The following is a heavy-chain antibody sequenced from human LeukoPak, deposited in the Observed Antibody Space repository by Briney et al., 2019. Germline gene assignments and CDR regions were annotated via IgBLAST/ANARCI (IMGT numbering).Heavy chain of an antibody. D-gene: IGHD3-10*01. Sequence: SETLSLTCAVYGGSFSGYYWSWIRQPPGKGLEWIGEINHSGSTNYNPSLKSRVTISVDTSKNQFSLKLSSVTAADTAVYYCARQRTMVAADYWGQGTLVTVSS. J-gene: IGHJ4*02. CDR3: ARQRTMVAADY. V-gene: IGHV4-34*01. CDR1: GGSFSGYY. CDR2: INHSGST.